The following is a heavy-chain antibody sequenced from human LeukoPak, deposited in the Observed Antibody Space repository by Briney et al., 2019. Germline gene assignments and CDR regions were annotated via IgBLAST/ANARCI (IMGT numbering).Heavy chain of an antibody. V-gene: IGHV3-53*01. D-gene: IGHD5-12*01. CDR2: IYSGGST. CDR3: ARDVYGVIEATKRNYYYMDV. J-gene: IGHJ6*03. CDR1: GFTFSSYA. Sequence: GGSLRLSCAASGFTFSSYAMSWARQAPGKGLEWVSVIYSGGSTYYADSVKGRFTISRDNSKNTLYLQMNSLRAEDTAVYYCARDVYGVIEATKRNYYYMDVWGKGTTVTVSS.